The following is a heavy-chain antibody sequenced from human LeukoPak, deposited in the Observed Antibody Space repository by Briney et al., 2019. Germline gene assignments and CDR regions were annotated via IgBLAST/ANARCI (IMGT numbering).Heavy chain of an antibody. CDR1: GFTFSSYS. Sequence: GSLRLSCAASGFTFSSYSMNWVRQAPGKGLEWVSYISSSSSTIYYADSVKGRFTISRDNAKNSLYLQMNSLRAEDTAVYYCARERSTSCWDYWGQGTLVTVSS. J-gene: IGHJ4*02. CDR2: ISSSSSTI. CDR3: ARERSTSCWDY. V-gene: IGHV3-48*04. D-gene: IGHD2-2*01.